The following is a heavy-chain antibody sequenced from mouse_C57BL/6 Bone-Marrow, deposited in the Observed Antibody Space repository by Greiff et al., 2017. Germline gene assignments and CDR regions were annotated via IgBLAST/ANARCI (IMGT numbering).Heavy chain of an antibody. D-gene: IGHD2-4*01. CDR2: IYPRSGNT. CDR1: GYTFTSYG. J-gene: IGHJ4*01. Sequence: VQLQQSGAELARPGASVKLSCKASGYTFTSYGISWVKQRTGQGLEWIGEIYPRSGNTYYNEKFKGKATVTADKSSSTAYMELRSVTSEDSAVYFCARCYDYYYAMDYWGQGTSVTVSS. V-gene: IGHV1-81*01. CDR3: ARCYDYYYAMDY.